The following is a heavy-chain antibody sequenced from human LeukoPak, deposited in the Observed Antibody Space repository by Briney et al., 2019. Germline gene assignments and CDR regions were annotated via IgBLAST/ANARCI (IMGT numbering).Heavy chain of an antibody. D-gene: IGHD3-22*01. CDR2: ITISTTLI. J-gene: IGHJ4*02. Sequence: AGGSLRLSCAASGFTFSSYSMNWVRQAPGKGLEWVAYITISTTLIYYADSVKGRFTISRKNAKNSLYLQMTSLRAEDTAVYYCAKEDLYYDSSGYYPNFDYWGQGTLVTVSS. CDR1: GFTFSSYS. V-gene: IGHV3-48*01. CDR3: AKEDLYYDSSGYYPNFDY.